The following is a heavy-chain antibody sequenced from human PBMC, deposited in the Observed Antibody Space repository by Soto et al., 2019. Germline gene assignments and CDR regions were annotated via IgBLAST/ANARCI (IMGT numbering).Heavy chain of an antibody. V-gene: IGHV5-10-1*01. CDR3: ARGTSDYDTSGYFFDY. CDR2: IDPSDSYT. J-gene: IGHJ4*02. D-gene: IGHD5-12*01. CDR1: GYSFTSYW. Sequence: GESLKISCKGSGYSFTSYWISWVRQMPGKGLEWMGRIDPSDSYTNYSPSFQGHVTISADKSISTAYLQWSSLKASDTAMYYCARGTSDYDTSGYFFDYWGQGTLVTVSS.